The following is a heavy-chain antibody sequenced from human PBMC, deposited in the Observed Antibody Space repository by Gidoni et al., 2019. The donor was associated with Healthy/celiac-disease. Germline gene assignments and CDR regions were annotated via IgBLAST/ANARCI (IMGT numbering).Heavy chain of an antibody. Sequence: EVQLVESGGGVVRPGGSLRLSCAASGFTFADYGMIWVRQGPGKGLEWVSGINWNGGSTGYADSGKGRFTISRANGKNSLYLQMNSLGAEDTALYHCGRDPFVDTATGGGVYYYYGMDVWGQGTTVTVSS. V-gene: IGHV3-20*01. CDR2: INWNGGST. J-gene: IGHJ6*02. D-gene: IGHD5-18*01. CDR3: GRDPFVDTATGGGVYYYYGMDV. CDR1: GFTFADYG.